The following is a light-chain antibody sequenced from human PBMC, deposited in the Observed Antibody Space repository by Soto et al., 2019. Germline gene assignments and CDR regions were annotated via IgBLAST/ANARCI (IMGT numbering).Light chain of an antibody. V-gene: IGKV1-27*01. Sequence: DIQMTQSPSSVSASIGDRVTITCRASQGISNYLAWYQQQPGKVPKLLIYAASTLQSGVLSRFSGSGSGTDFTITISSLQPEDVATYYCQKYNTAPLTFGGGTKVDIK. CDR3: QKYNTAPLT. CDR1: QGISNY. CDR2: AAS. J-gene: IGKJ4*01.